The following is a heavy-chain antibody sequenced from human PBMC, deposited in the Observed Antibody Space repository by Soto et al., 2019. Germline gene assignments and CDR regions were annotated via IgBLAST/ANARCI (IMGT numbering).Heavy chain of an antibody. D-gene: IGHD2-15*01. V-gene: IGHV3-11*06. CDR1: GFTFGDSY. CDR2: ISPGSRYP. CDR3: VRGGGGGLFDP. Sequence: GGSLRLSCAGSGFTFGDSYMSWIRQAPGKGLEWLSYISPGSRYPAYADSVKGRFTISRDNAKRSLYRQMMSLTAEDTAIYYCVRGGGGGLFDPWGQGTMVTVSS. J-gene: IGHJ5*02.